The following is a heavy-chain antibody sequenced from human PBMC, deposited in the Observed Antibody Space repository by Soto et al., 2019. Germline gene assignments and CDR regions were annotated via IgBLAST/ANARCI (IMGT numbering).Heavy chain of an antibody. D-gene: IGHD2-2*01. V-gene: IGHV3-30*18. J-gene: IGHJ6*03. CDR2: ISYDGSNK. Sequence: QVQLVESGGGVVQPGRSLRLSCAASGFTFSSYGMHWVRQAPGKGLEWVAVISYDGSNKYYADSVKGRFTISRDNSKNTLYLQMHSLRAEDTAVYYGAKGGVVVVPAEGVFYCYYYMDVWGKGTTVTVSS. CDR3: AKGGVVVVPAEGVFYCYYYMDV. CDR1: GFTFSSYG.